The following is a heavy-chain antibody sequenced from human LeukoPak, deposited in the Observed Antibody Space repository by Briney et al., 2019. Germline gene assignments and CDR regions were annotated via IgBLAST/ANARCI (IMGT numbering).Heavy chain of an antibody. CDR3: TRDSGGSYSIDY. D-gene: IGHD1-26*01. J-gene: IGHJ4*02. V-gene: IGHV3-33*01. CDR2: IWYDGSNK. Sequence: GRSLRLSCAASGFTFSSYGMHWIRQAPGKGLEWAAVIWYDGSNKYYVDSVKGRFTISRDNSKNTLYLQMNSLRAEDTAVYYCTRDSGGSYSIDYWGQGTLVTVSS. CDR1: GFTFSSYG.